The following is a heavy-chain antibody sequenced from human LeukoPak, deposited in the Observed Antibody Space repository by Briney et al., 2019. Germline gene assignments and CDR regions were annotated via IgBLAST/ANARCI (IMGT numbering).Heavy chain of an antibody. CDR1: GFTFSDYT. J-gene: IGHJ4*02. CDR3: ARGLHDRSWYGAH. Sequence: GRSLRLSCAASGFTFSDYTMQWVRQAPGKGLEWVALLPPDGSYQYYADSLKGRFTISRDNFKNALYLQMNSPRLEDMAVYYCARGLHDRSWYGAHWGQGTLLSVSS. V-gene: IGHV3-30*04. CDR2: LPPDGSYQ. D-gene: IGHD6-13*01.